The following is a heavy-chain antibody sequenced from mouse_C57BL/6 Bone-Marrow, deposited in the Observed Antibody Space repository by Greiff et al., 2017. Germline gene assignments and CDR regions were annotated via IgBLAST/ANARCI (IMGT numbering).Heavy chain of an antibody. CDR2: ISDGGSYT. V-gene: IGHV5-4*01. CDR1: GFTFSSYA. Sequence: DVQLVESGGGLVKPGGSLKLSCAASGFTFSSYAMSWVRQTPEKRLEWVATISDGGSYTYYPDNVKGRFTISRDNAKNNLYLQMSHLKSEDTAMYYCARDRDGYTFAYWGQGTLVTVSA. D-gene: IGHD2-3*01. J-gene: IGHJ3*01. CDR3: ARDRDGYTFAY.